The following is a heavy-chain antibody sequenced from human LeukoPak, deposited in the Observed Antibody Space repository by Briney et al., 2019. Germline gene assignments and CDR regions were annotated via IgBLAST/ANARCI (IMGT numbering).Heavy chain of an antibody. D-gene: IGHD5-18*01. Sequence: GRSLRLSCAASGFTFSSYAMHWVRQAPGKGLEWVAVISYDGSNKYYADSVKGRFTISRDNSKNTLYLQMNSLRAEDTAVYYCARGLWTFDYWGQGTLVTVSS. J-gene: IGHJ4*02. CDR2: ISYDGSNK. CDR3: ARGLWTFDY. V-gene: IGHV3-30-3*01. CDR1: GFTFSSYA.